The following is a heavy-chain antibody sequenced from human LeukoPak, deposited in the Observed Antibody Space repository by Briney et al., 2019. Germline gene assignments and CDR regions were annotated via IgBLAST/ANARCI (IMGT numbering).Heavy chain of an antibody. Sequence: ASVKVSCKASGYTFTSYAMNWVRQAPGQGLEWMGWISGYNGNTDYAQQKLQGRVTMTTDTSTSTAYMELRSLRSDDTAVYYCAAHHWLVAFDYWGQGTLVIVSS. CDR2: ISGYNGNT. J-gene: IGHJ4*02. D-gene: IGHD6-19*01. V-gene: IGHV1-18*01. CDR3: AAHHWLVAFDY. CDR1: GYTFTSYA.